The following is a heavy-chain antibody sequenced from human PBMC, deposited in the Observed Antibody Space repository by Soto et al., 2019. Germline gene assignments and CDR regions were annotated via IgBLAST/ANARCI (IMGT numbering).Heavy chain of an antibody. CDR3: ACSIRTLPYYGDNIDY. J-gene: IGHJ4*02. CDR1: GFTFSSYS. V-gene: IGHV3-21*01. Sequence: PGGSLRLSCAASGFTFSSYSMNWVRQAPGKGLEWVSSISSSSSYIYYADSVKGRFTISRDNAKNSLYLQMNSLRAEDTAVYYCACSIRTLPYYGDNIDYWGQGTLVTVSS. CDR2: ISSSSSYI. D-gene: IGHD4-17*01.